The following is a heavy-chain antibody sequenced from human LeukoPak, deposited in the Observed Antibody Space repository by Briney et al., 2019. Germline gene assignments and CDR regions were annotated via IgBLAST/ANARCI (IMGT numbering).Heavy chain of an antibody. V-gene: IGHV5-51*01. D-gene: IGHD1-26*01. CDR2: IYPDGSDT. J-gene: IGHJ4*02. Sequence: GESLKISCKGSGYIFTTYWIAWVRQLPGQRLEWMGIIYPDGSDTRYSPPLQSQVTISADQSTRTASLQSSSLKASDTAKYYCASASVGTTGFDYWGQGTLVTVSS. CDR1: GYIFTTYW. CDR3: ASASVGTTGFDY.